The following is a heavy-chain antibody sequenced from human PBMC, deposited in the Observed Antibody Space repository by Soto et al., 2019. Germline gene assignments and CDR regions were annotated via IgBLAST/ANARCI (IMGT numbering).Heavy chain of an antibody. CDR1: GFTFSSYS. J-gene: IGHJ5*02. CDR2: ISSSSSYI. D-gene: IGHD6-13*01. Sequence: GGSLRLSCAASGFTFSSYSMNWVRQAPGKGLEWVSSISSSSSYIYYADSVKGRFTISRDNAKNSLYLQMNSLRAEDTAVYYCARDQAADTLMYNLFDPWGQGTLVTVSS. V-gene: IGHV3-21*01. CDR3: ARDQAADTLMYNLFDP.